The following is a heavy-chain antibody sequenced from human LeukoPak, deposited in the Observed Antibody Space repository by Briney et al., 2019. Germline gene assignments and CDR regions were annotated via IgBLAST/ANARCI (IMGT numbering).Heavy chain of an antibody. CDR2: VFAGGDTT. V-gene: IGHV3-23*01. CDR3: AKGGGRPLDDAFDV. J-gene: IGHJ3*01. D-gene: IGHD1-1*01. CDR1: GFSFGNYA. Sequence: GGSLRLSCAASGFSFGNYAMSWVRQVPGKGLEWISIVFAGGDTTYYSDSVEGRFTVSRDNSKSTVYLQMNSLRAGDTAVYYCAKGGGRPLDDAFDVWGPGTVVTVSS.